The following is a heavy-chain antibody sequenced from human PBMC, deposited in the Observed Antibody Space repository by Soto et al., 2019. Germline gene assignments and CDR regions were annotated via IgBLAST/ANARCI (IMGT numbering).Heavy chain of an antibody. V-gene: IGHV3-66*01. CDR1: GFTVSSNY. CDR3: ARGALVVAAKTYAYDI. Sequence: EVQVVESGGGLVQPGGSLRLSCTASGFTVSSNYMSWVRQAPGKGLEWVSVIYSGGSTYYAGSVKGRFTISRDNSENTRYTQMNSLGAEDTALYYCARGALVVAAKTYAYDIWGQGTMVTVSS. D-gene: IGHD2-15*01. J-gene: IGHJ3*02. CDR2: IYSGGST.